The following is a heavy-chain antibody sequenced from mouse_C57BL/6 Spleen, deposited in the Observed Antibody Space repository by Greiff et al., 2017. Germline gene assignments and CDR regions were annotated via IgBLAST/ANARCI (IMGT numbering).Heavy chain of an antibody. CDR3: AREDSSGYYFDY. D-gene: IGHD3-2*02. J-gene: IGHJ2*01. CDR2: IRNKANGYTT. Sequence: EVQLQESGGGLVQPGGSLSLSCAASGFTFTDYYMSWVRQPPGKALEWLGFIRNKANGYTTEYSASVKGRFTISRDNSQSILYLQMNALRAEDSATYYCAREDSSGYYFDYWGQGTTLTVSS. V-gene: IGHV7-3*01. CDR1: GFTFTDYY.